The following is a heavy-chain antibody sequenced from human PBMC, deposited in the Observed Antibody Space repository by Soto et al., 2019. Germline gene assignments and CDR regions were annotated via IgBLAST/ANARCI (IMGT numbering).Heavy chain of an antibody. CDR3: AKARCTTSNCYVPDY. CDR2: ISGSGGSP. CDR1: GFSFSTYT. J-gene: IGHJ4*02. D-gene: IGHD2-8*01. Sequence: GEALRLSCAASGFSFSTYTMSWVRRAPGKGLEWVSAISGSGGSPSYADSVQGRFTISRDNPKKTLYLQMNSLRAEDTAVYYCAKARCTTSNCYVPDYWGQGTLVTVSS. V-gene: IGHV3-23*01.